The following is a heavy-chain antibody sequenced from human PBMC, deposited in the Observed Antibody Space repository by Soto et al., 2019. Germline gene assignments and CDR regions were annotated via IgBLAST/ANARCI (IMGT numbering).Heavy chain of an antibody. CDR2: IYDSGTT. J-gene: IGHJ4*02. CDR3: ARRNYGEEGYFFDF. CDR1: GGSLTGYY. V-gene: IGHV4-4*09. Sequence: SETLSLTCTVSGGSLTGYYWSWIRLPPGKGLEWIGYIYDSGTTTYNAALKSRVSISAETSKNQFSLNLRSVTAADTAIYYCARRNYGEEGYFFDFWGQGVLVTVSS. D-gene: IGHD4-17*01.